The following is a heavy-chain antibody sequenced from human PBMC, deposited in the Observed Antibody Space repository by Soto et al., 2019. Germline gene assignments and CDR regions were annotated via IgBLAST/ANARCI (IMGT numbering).Heavy chain of an antibody. J-gene: IGHJ4*02. Sequence: QLQLQESGPGLVKPSETLSLTCTVSGGSISSSRYYWGWIRQPPGKGLEWIGSIYYSGGTNSGSXYYNPSRKSRXXIXVXXSKNQFSRMLSSVPAADTAVYYCVHNGFWVGSVDFWGQGTLVTVSS. CDR1: GGSISSSRYY. CDR2: IYYSGGT. V-gene: IGHV4-39*01. D-gene: IGHD3-3*01. CDR3: VHNGFWVGSVDF.